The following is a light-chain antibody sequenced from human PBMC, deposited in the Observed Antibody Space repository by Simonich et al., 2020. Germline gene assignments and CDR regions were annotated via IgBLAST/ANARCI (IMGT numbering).Light chain of an antibody. J-gene: IGKJ2*01. Sequence: DIVMTQTPLSLSVTPGQPASISCKSSQSLLHCDGKTYLYWYLQKPGQSPQLLIYEGSNRFSGVPDRFSGSGSGTDFTLKISRVEAEDVGVYYCMQSIQLPPRYTFGQGTKLEIK. CDR2: EGS. CDR3: MQSIQLPPRYT. V-gene: IGKV2D-29*02. CDR1: QSLLHCDGKTY.